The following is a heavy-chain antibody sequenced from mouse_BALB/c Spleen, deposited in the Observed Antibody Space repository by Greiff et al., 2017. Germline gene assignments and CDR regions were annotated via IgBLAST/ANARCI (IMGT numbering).Heavy chain of an antibody. D-gene: IGHD2-3*01. CDR3: ARGDGYSAYAMDY. CDR1: GYAFSSYW. Sequence: VQLVESGAELVRPGSSVKISCKASGYAFSSYWMNWVKQRPGQGLEWIGQIYPGDGDTNYNGKFKGKATLTADKSSSTAYMQLSSLTSEDSAVYFCARGDGYSAYAMDYWGQGTSVTVSS. CDR2: IYPGDGDT. V-gene: IGHV1-80*01. J-gene: IGHJ4*01.